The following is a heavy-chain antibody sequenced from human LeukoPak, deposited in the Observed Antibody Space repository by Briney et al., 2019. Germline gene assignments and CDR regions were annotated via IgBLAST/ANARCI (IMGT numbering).Heavy chain of an antibody. CDR3: AKSWSDYYYYGMDV. V-gene: IGHV3-30*18. Sequence: GGSLRLSCAASGFTFSSYGMHWVRQAPGKGLEWVAVISYDGNNKYYADSVKGRFTISRDNSKNTLYLQMNSLRAEDTAVYYCAKSWSDYYYYGMDVWGQGTTVTVSS. D-gene: IGHD2-15*01. CDR2: ISYDGNNK. J-gene: IGHJ6*02. CDR1: GFTFSSYG.